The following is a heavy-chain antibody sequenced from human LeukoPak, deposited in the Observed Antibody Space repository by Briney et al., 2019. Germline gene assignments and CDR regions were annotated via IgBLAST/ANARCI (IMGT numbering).Heavy chain of an antibody. J-gene: IGHJ6*02. Sequence: GGSLRLSCAASGFTFSSYAMHWVRQAPGKGLEWVAVISYDGSNKYYADSVKGRFTISRDNSKNTLYLQMNSLRAEDTAVYYCARDAVDTANAVWGQGTTVTVSS. CDR3: ARDAVDTANAV. V-gene: IGHV3-30-3*01. CDR2: ISYDGSNK. CDR1: GFTFSSYA. D-gene: IGHD5-18*01.